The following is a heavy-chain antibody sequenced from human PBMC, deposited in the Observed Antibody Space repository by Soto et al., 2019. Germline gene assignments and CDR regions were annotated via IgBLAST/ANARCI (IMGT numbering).Heavy chain of an antibody. CDR3: ARDRIAAAGYDAFDI. J-gene: IGHJ3*02. CDR1: GFTFSSYS. D-gene: IGHD6-13*01. V-gene: IGHV3-21*01. Sequence: LRLSCAASGFTFSSYSMNWVRQAPGKGLEWVSSISSSSYIYYADSVKGRFTISRDNAKNSLYLQMNSLRAEDTAVYYCARDRIAAAGYDAFDIWGQGTMVTVSS. CDR2: ISSSSYI.